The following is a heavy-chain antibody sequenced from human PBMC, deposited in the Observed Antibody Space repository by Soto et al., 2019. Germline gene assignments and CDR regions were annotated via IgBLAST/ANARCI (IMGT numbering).Heavy chain of an antibody. CDR2: ISAYNGNT. Sequence: GASVKVSCKASGYTFTSYGISWVRQAPGQGLEWMGWISAYNGNTNYAQKLQGRVTMTTDTSTSTAYMGLRSLRSDDTAVYYCARGVLMVQRGWFDPWGQGTLVTVSS. CDR3: ARGVLMVQRGWFDP. V-gene: IGHV1-18*01. CDR1: GYTFTSYG. J-gene: IGHJ5*02. D-gene: IGHD2-8*01.